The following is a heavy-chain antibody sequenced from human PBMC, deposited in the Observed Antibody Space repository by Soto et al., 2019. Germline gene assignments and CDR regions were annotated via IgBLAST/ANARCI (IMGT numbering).Heavy chain of an antibody. CDR1: GYSFTSYW. D-gene: IGHD6-19*01. V-gene: IGHV5-51*01. J-gene: IGHJ6*02. CDR3: ATHTSNSSGWYPNYYYGMDV. CDR2: IYPGDSDT. Sequence: PGESLKISCKGSGYSFTSYWIGWVRQMPGKGLEWMGIIYPGDSDTRYSPSFQGQVTISADKSISTAYLQWSSLKASDTAMYYCATHTSNSSGWYPNYYYGMDVWGQGTTVTVSS.